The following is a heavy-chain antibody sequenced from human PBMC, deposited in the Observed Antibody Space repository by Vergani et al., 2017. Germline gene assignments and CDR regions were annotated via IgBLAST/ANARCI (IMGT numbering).Heavy chain of an antibody. CDR3: AREGARYYYYYGMDV. CDR2: IYYSGST. D-gene: IGHD3-16*01. J-gene: IGHJ6*02. V-gene: IGHV4-59*01. Sequence: QVQLQESGPGLVKPSETLSLTCTVSGGSISSYYWSWIRQPPGKGLEWIGYIYYSGSTNYNPSLKSRVTISVDTSKNQFSLKLRSVTAADTAVYYWAREGARYYYYYGMDVWGQGTTVTVSS. CDR1: GGSISSYY.